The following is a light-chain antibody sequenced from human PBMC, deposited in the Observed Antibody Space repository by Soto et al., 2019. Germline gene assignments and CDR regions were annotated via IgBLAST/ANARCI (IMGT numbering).Light chain of an antibody. V-gene: IGLV2-11*01. CDR1: SSDVGGYNY. CDR3: CSYVDSYTYF. J-gene: IGLJ1*01. CDR2: DVS. Sequence: SALTQPRSVSGSPGQSVTISCTGTSSDVGGYNYVSWYQQHPDKAPKLMIYDVSKRPSGVPGRFSGPKSGNTASLTISGLQAEDEADYFCCSYVDSYTYFFGTGTKVTVL.